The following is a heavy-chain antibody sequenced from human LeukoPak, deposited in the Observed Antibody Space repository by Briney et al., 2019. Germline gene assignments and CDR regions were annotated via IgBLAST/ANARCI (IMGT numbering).Heavy chain of an antibody. V-gene: IGHV3-7*01. CDR1: GFTFSSYW. J-gene: IGHJ5*02. D-gene: IGHD1-26*01. Sequence: GGSLRLSCAASGFTFSSYWMSWVRQAPGKGLEWVANTKEDGSEKYYVDSVKGRFTISRDNAKNSLYLQMNSLRAEDTAVYYGARHIVGLLIEGDWFDPWGQGTLVTVSS. CDR3: ARHIVGLLIEGDWFDP. CDR2: TKEDGSEK.